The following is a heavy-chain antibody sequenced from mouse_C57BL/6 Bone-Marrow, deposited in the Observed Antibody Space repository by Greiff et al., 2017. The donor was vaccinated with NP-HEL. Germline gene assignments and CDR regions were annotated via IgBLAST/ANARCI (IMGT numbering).Heavy chain of an antibody. J-gene: IGHJ3*01. Sequence: QVQLKQSGPELVKPGASVKLSCKASGYTFTSYDINWVKQRPGQGLEWIGWIYPRDGSTKYNEKFKGKATLTVDTSSSTAYMELHSLTSEDSAVYFCARPFYYDYGRFAYWGQGTLVTVSA. CDR1: GYTFTSYD. CDR2: IYPRDGST. V-gene: IGHV1-85*01. CDR3: ARPFYYDYGRFAY. D-gene: IGHD2-4*01.